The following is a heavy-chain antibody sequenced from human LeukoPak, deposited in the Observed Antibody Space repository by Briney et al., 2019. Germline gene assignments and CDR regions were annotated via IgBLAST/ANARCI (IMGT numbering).Heavy chain of an antibody. V-gene: IGHV1-2*02. Sequence: ASVKVSCKASGYTFNGYYIHWVRQAPGQGLEWMGWINPNSGGTNYAQKFQDRVTMTRDTSIGTAYMELSRLTSDDTATYYCARGKSNLVALNWLDPWGQGTLVTVSS. CDR3: ARGKSNLVALNWLDP. D-gene: IGHD5-24*01. CDR2: INPNSGGT. J-gene: IGHJ5*02. CDR1: GYTFNGYY.